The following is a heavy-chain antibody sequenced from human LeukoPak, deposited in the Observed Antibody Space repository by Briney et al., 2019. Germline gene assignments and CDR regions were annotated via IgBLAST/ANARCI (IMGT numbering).Heavy chain of an antibody. CDR1: GFTFGTHW. V-gene: IGHV3-74*01. J-gene: IGHJ4*02. D-gene: IGHD3-10*01. CDR3: ATDSYVSGSYYRLFY. Sequence: GGSLRLSCGASGFTFGTHWMHWVRQAPEKGLVWVAGINSDGGTTTYADSVKGRFTISRDNAKNTLYLQMNNLRAEDTAIYYCATDSYVSGSYYRLFYWGQGTLVTVSS. CDR2: INSDGGTT.